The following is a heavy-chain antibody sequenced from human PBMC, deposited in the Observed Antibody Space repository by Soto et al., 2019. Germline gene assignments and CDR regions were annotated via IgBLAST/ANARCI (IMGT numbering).Heavy chain of an antibody. CDR3: ARHSIDYGGNPPLNWFDP. V-gene: IGHV4-39*01. Sequence: PSETLSLTCTVSGGSISSSSYYWGWIRQPPGXGLEWIGSIYYSGSTYYNPSLKSRVTISVDTSKNQFSMKLSSVTAADTAVYYCARHSIDYGGNPPLNWFDPWGQGTLVTVSS. D-gene: IGHD4-17*01. CDR2: IYYSGST. J-gene: IGHJ5*02. CDR1: GGSISSSSYY.